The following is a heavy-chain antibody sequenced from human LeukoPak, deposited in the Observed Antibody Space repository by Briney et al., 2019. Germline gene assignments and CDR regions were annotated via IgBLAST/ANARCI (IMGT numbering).Heavy chain of an antibody. J-gene: IGHJ1*01. V-gene: IGHV3-66*01. Sequence: GGSLRLSCAASGFTFSSNYMSGVRQARGKGLKWVSVIYIGGSTYYADSVKGRFTISRDNSKNTLYLQMNSLRAEGTAVYYCARDQPYSSGWILIQHWGPRTLFTVSS. CDR3: ARDQPYSSGWILIQH. CDR2: IYIGGST. D-gene: IGHD6-19*01. CDR1: GFTFSSNY.